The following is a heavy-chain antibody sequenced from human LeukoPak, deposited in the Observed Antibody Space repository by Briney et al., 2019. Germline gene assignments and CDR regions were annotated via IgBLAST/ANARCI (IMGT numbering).Heavy chain of an antibody. CDR2: IWYDGSNK. Sequence: GGSLRLSCAASGFTFSSYDMHWVRQAPGKGLEWVAVIWYDGSNKYYADSVKGRFTISRDNSKNTLYLQMNSLRAEDTAVYYCAKTYYYDSSGPHYFDYWGQGTLVTVSS. J-gene: IGHJ4*02. D-gene: IGHD3-22*01. V-gene: IGHV3-33*06. CDR3: AKTYYYDSSGPHYFDY. CDR1: GFTFSSYD.